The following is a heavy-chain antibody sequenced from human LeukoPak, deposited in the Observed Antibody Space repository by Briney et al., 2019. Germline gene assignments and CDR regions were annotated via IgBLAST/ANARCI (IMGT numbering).Heavy chain of an antibody. CDR3: ARVRYCSNTSCHPDAFDI. CDR2: VSAYSGNT. CDR1: GYTFTNYG. D-gene: IGHD2-2*01. Sequence: ASVKVSCKASGYTFTNYGISWVRQAPGQGLEWMGWVSAYSGNTNYAQKRQGRVTMTTDTSTSTAYMELRSLRSDDTAVYYCARVRYCSNTSCHPDAFDIWGQGTMVIVSS. J-gene: IGHJ3*02. V-gene: IGHV1-18*01.